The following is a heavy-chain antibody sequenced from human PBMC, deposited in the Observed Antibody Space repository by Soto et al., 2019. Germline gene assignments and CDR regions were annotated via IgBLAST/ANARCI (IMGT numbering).Heavy chain of an antibody. J-gene: IGHJ5*02. D-gene: IGHD2-2*01. V-gene: IGHV3-30*18. CDR1: GFTFSSYG. CDR2: ISYDGSNK. CDR3: AKDHFPYCSSTSCPHNWFDP. Sequence: AGGSLRLSCAASGFTFSSYGMHWVRQAPGKGLEWVAVISYDGSNKYYADSVKGRFTISRDNSKNTLYLQMNSLRAEDTAVYYCAKDHFPYCSSTSCPHNWFDPWGQGTLVTVSS.